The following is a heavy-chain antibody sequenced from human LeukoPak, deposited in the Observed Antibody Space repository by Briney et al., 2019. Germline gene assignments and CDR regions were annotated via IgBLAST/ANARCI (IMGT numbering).Heavy chain of an antibody. CDR1: GGTFISYA. Sequence: GASVKVSCKASGGTFISYAISWVRQAPGQGLEWMGGIIPIFGTANYAQKFQGRVTITADESTSTAYMELSSLRSEDTAVYYCARGGGPIRYSRIDFDYWGQGTLVTVSS. J-gene: IGHJ4*02. D-gene: IGHD2-15*01. V-gene: IGHV1-69*13. CDR3: ARGGGPIRYSRIDFDY. CDR2: IIPIFGTA.